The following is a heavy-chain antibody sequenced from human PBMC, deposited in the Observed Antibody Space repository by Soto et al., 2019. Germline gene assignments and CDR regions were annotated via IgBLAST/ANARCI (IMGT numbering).Heavy chain of an antibody. CDR2: IYHSGST. V-gene: IGHV4-4*02. Sequence: SETLSLTCAVSSGSISSSNWWSWVRQPPGKGLEWIGEIYHSGSTNYNPSLKSRVTISVDKSKNQFSLKLSSVTAADTAVYYCASSHITGTVSLDAFDIWAQGTMVTVSS. D-gene: IGHD1-7*01. J-gene: IGHJ3*02. CDR1: SGSISSSNW. CDR3: ASSHITGTVSLDAFDI.